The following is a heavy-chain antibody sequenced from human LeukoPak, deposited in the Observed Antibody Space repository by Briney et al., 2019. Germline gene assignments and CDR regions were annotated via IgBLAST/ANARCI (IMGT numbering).Heavy chain of an antibody. Sequence: PGGSLRLSCAASGFTFSSYAMSWVRQAPGKGLEWVSAISGSGGSTYYADSVKGRFTISRDNSKNTLYLQMNSLRAEDTAVYYCAKDFEDYYYYGMDVWGQGTTVTVSS. CDR1: GFTFSSYA. CDR2: ISGSGGST. CDR3: AKDFEDYYYYGMDV. J-gene: IGHJ6*02. V-gene: IGHV3-23*01.